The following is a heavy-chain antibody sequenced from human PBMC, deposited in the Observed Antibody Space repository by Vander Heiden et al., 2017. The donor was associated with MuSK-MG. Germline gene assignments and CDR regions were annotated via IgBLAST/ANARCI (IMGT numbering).Heavy chain of an antibody. CDR2: ISYSGNII. J-gene: IGHJ4*02. V-gene: IGHV3-48*03. D-gene: IGHD3-16*01. CDR3: VRSDILLSDLGGYFDS. CDR1: GLYFGRYE. Sequence: VPLVESGGGFVQPGVSLRSSCPDSGLYFGRYEMNWVRQAPGKGLEWVSYISYSGNIIYYADSVKGRFTIFRDNAKNSLYLQMKSLRAEDTAIYYCVRSDILLSDLGGYFDSWGQGTLVTVSS.